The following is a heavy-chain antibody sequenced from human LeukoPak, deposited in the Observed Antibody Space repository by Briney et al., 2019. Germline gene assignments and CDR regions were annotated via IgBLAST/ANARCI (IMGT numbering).Heavy chain of an antibody. J-gene: IGHJ4*02. CDR2: IYHSGST. CDR1: GYSISSGYY. CDR3: ARVVIQAAAGTTDY. V-gene: IGHV4-38-2*01. D-gene: IGHD6-13*01. Sequence: SETLSLTCAVSGYSISSGYYWGWIRQPPGKGLEWIGSIYHSGSTYYNPSLKSRVTISVDTSKNQFSLKLSSVTAADTAVYYCARVVIQAAAGTTDYWGQGTLVTVSS.